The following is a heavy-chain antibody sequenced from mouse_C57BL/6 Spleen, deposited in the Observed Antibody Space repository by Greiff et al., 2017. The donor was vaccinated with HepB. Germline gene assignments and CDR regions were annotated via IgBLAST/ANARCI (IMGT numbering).Heavy chain of an antibody. D-gene: IGHD1-2*01. CDR3: AVYDGKFAY. Sequence: QVQLQQSGAELVRPGSSVKLSCKASGYTFTSYWMEGVKQRPGQGLEWIGSIYPSDSDNHYNQKFKDTATLAVDKSSSTAYMHISSLTSEDSAVYYFAVYDGKFAYWGQGTLVTVSS. J-gene: IGHJ3*01. CDR1: GYTFTSYW. V-gene: IGHV1-61*01. CDR2: IYPSDSDN.